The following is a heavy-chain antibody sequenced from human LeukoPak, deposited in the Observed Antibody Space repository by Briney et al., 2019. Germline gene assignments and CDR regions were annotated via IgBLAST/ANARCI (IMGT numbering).Heavy chain of an antibody. CDR2: IIPIFGTA. Sequence: SSVKVSCKASGGTFSSYAISWVRLAPGQGLEWMGGIIPIFGTANYAQKFQGRVTITADESTSTAYMELSSLGSEDTAVYYCARDHSVRWYHSDYWGQGTLVTVSS. V-gene: IGHV1-69*01. D-gene: IGHD4-23*01. CDR1: GGTFSSYA. CDR3: ARDHSVRWYHSDY. J-gene: IGHJ4*02.